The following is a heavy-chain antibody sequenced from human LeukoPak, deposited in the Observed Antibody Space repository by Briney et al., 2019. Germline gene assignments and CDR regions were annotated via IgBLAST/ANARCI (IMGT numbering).Heavy chain of an antibody. CDR1: GFTFSSYA. Sequence: PGGSLRLSCAASGFTFSSYAMHWVRQAPGKGLEWVAVISYDGSNKYYADSVKGRFTISRDNSKNTLYLQMNSLRAEDTAVYYCAREVGVVVVPATQGDYYMDVWGKGTTVTVSS. J-gene: IGHJ6*03. CDR2: ISYDGSNK. D-gene: IGHD2-2*01. CDR3: AREVGVVVVPATQGDYYMDV. V-gene: IGHV3-30*01.